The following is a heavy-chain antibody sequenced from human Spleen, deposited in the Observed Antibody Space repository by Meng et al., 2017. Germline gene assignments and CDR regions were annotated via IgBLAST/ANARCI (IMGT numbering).Heavy chain of an antibody. D-gene: IGHD2-15*01. Sequence: GSLRLSCAVSGGSISSSNWWSWVRQPPGKGLEWIGEIYHSGSTNYNPSLKSRVTISVDTSKSQFSLKLSSVTAADTAVYYCARIYCTGGSCYYFDYWGQGTLVTVSS. CDR1: GGSISSSNW. CDR2: IYHSGST. CDR3: ARIYCTGGSCYYFDY. J-gene: IGHJ4*02. V-gene: IGHV4-4*02.